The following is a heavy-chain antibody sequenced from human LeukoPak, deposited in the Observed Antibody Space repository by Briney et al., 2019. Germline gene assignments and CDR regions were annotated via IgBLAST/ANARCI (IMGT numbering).Heavy chain of an antibody. J-gene: IGHJ4*02. CDR3: AKHLRTSVWFFDS. V-gene: IGHV3-23*01. Sequence: GGSLRLSCAASGFTFGSYALSWVRQAPGKGLEWVSLISGSSLTTDYADSVKGRFTISRDNSKNTLSLQMNSLNADDTAVYYCAKHLRTSVWFFDSWGQGTLVTVSS. CDR2: ISGSSLTT. D-gene: IGHD6-19*01. CDR1: GFTFGSYA.